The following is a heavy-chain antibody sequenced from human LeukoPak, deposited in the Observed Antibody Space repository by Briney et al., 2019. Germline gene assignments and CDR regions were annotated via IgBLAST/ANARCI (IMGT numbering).Heavy chain of an antibody. Sequence: GGSLRLSCAASGFTFSSYAMSWVRQAPGKGLEWVSAISGSGGSTYYADSVKGRFTISRDNSKNTLYPQMNSLRAEDTAVYYCAKDGIDKYYDFWSGSDAFDIWGQGTMVTVSS. CDR3: AKDGIDKYYDFWSGSDAFDI. CDR2: ISGSGGST. V-gene: IGHV3-23*01. J-gene: IGHJ3*02. D-gene: IGHD3-3*01. CDR1: GFTFSSYA.